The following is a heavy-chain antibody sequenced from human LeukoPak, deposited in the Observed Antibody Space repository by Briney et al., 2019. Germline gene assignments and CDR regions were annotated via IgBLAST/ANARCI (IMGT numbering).Heavy chain of an antibody. D-gene: IGHD6-19*01. CDR3: ARGDSSGWWAYWYFDL. CDR1: GYTFTSYD. CDR2: MNPNSGNT. J-gene: IGHJ2*01. V-gene: IGHV1-8*01. Sequence: GASVKVSCKASGYTFTSYDINWVRQATGQGLEWMGWMNPNSGNTGYAQKFQGRVTMTRNTSISTAYRELSSLRSEDTAVYYCARGDSSGWWAYWYFDLWGRGTLVTVSS.